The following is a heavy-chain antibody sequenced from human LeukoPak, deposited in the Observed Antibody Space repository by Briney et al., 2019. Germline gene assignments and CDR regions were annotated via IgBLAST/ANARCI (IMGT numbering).Heavy chain of an antibody. Sequence: ASVKVSCKTSGYTFTGYFMHWVRQAPGQGLEWMGWINPNSGGTYYAQKFEGRVTLTRDTSISTAYMELSRLRSDDTAVYYCARVTVTTEFDYWGQGTLLTVSS. V-gene: IGHV1-2*02. CDR2: INPNSGGT. CDR3: ARVTVTTEFDY. D-gene: IGHD4-17*01. CDR1: GYTFTGYF. J-gene: IGHJ4*02.